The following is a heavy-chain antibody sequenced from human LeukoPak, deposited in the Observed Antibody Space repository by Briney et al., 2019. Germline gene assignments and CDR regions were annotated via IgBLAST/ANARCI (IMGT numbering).Heavy chain of an antibody. CDR3: ARGTVVVILALSS. CDR1: GFTFSSYA. Sequence: GGSLRLSCAASGFTFSSYAMSWVRQAPGKGLEWVSSISSSSSYIYYADSVKGRFTISRDNAKNSLYLQMNSLRAEDTAIYYCARGTVVVILALSSWGQGSLVTVSS. CDR2: ISSSSSYI. V-gene: IGHV3-21*04. D-gene: IGHD2-21*01. J-gene: IGHJ4*02.